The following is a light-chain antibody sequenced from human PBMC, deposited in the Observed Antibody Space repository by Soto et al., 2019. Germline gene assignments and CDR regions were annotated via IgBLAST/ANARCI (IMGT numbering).Light chain of an antibody. J-gene: IGKJ1*01. V-gene: IGKV1-39*01. CDR1: QSISSY. CDR3: QQTFSAPPT. CDR2: AAS. Sequence: DIQMTQSPSSLSASVGDRVTITYRASQSISSYLNWYQQKPGKAPKILIYAASSLQSGVPSRFSGSGSGTDCTLPIRTLQPEDFATYYCQQTFSAPPTFGQGTKVDIK.